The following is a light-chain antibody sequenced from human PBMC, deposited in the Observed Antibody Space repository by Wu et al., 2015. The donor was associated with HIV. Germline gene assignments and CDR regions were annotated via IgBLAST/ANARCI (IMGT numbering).Light chain of an antibody. CDR2: SAS. CDR3: QQRSNWPLI. V-gene: IGKV3-11*01. J-gene: IGKJ4*01. Sequence: EIVLTQSPATLSLSPGQRATLSCRASQSIDTYLAWYQQRPGQAPRLLIYSASIRATGVPARFSGSGSGTDFTLTISSLEPEDFAVYYCQQRSNWPLIFGGGTKVEIK. CDR1: QSIDTY.